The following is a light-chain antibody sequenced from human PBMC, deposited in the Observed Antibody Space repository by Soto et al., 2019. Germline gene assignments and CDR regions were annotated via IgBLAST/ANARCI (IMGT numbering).Light chain of an antibody. V-gene: IGLV2-14*03. CDR3: QSYDSSLSGFYV. CDR2: GNS. CDR1: SSDVGSYNY. Sequence: QSVLTQPASVSGSPGQSITISCTGTSSDVGSYNYVSWYQQHPGKAPKLMIYGNSNRPSGVPDRFSGSKSGTSASLAITGLQAEDEADYYCQSYDSSLSGFYVFGTGTKVTVL. J-gene: IGLJ1*01.